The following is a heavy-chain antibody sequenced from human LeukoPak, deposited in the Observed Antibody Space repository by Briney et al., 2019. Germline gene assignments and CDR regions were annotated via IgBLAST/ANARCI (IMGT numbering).Heavy chain of an antibody. CDR2: ISSSSNYI. J-gene: IGHJ4*02. CDR1: GFTFSSYS. D-gene: IGHD4-23*01. V-gene: IGHV3-21*01. Sequence: PGGSLRLSCAASGFTFSSYSMNWDRQAPGKGLEWVSSISSSSNYIYYADSGKGRFTISRDNAKNSLYLQMNSPRAEDTAVYYCARGPYGGHSQDYFDYWGQGTLVTVSS. CDR3: ARGPYGGHSQDYFDY.